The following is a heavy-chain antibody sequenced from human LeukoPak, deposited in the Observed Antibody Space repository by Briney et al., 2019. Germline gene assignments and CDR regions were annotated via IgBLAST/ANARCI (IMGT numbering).Heavy chain of an antibody. CDR1: GGSFSGYH. CDR2: INHSGST. D-gene: IGHD3-22*01. Sequence: SETLSLTCAVYGGSFSGYHWSWIRQPPGKGLEWIGEINHSGSTNYNPSLKSRVTISVDTSKNQFSLKLSSVTAADTAVYYCARLRVDYYDSTGAPADYWGQGTLVTVSS. V-gene: IGHV4-34*01. J-gene: IGHJ4*02. CDR3: ARLRVDYYDSTGAPADY.